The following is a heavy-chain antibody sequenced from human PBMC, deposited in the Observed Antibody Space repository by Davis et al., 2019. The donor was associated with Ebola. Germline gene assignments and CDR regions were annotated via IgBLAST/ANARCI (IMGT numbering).Heavy chain of an antibody. D-gene: IGHD3-9*01. CDR1: GYTFTSYG. Sequence: AASVKVSCKASGYTFTSYGISWVRQAPGQGLEWMGWISAYNGNTNYAQKLQGRVTMTTDTSTSTAYMELRSLRSEDTAVYYCARDDVHDIVTHRAYFDYWGQGTLVTVSS. CDR3: ARDDVHDIVTHRAYFDY. J-gene: IGHJ4*02. CDR2: ISAYNGNT. V-gene: IGHV1-18*01.